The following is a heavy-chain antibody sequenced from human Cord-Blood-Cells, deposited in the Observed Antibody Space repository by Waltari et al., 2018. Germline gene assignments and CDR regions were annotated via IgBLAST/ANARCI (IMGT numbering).Heavy chain of an antibody. CDR2: ISYDGSNK. CDR3: ARDLRRGFDY. Sequence: QVQLVESGGGVVQPWRSLRLSCAASGFTFSSYAMHWVRQAPGKGLGWVAVISYDGSNKYYADSVKGRFTISRDNSKNTLYLQMNSLRAEDTAVYYCARDLRRGFDYWGQGTLVTVSS. D-gene: IGHD3-16*01. CDR1: GFTFSSYA. V-gene: IGHV3-30-3*01. J-gene: IGHJ4*02.